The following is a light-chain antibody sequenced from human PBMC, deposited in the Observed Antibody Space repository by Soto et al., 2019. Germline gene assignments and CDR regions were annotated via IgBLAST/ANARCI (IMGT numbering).Light chain of an antibody. Sequence: EIMLTQSPATLSLSPGQRATLSCRAGQSVSSYLAWYQQKPGQAPRLLIYDASNRATGIPARFSGSGSGTDFTLTISSLEPEDFAVYYCQQRSNWPKGFTFGPGTMVDIK. CDR3: QQRSNWPKGFT. V-gene: IGKV3-11*01. CDR1: QSVSSY. J-gene: IGKJ3*01. CDR2: DAS.